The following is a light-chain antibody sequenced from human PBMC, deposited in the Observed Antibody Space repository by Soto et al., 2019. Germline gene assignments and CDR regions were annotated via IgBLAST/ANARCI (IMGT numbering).Light chain of an antibody. Sequence: SYELTQPPSVSVAPGQTARSTCGGNNIGSKSVHWYQQKPGQAPVLVVYDDTDRPSGIPERFSGSNSGNTATLTITWVEAGDEADYYCQVSDSSGDHQIFGTGTKVTVL. J-gene: IGLJ1*01. CDR2: DDT. V-gene: IGLV3-21*02. CDR1: NIGSKS. CDR3: QVSDSSGDHQI.